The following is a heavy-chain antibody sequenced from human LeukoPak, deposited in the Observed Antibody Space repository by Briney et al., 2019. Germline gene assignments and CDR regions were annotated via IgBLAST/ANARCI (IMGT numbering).Heavy chain of an antibody. D-gene: IGHD3-10*01. CDR1: GGTFSSYA. Sequence: ASVKVSCKASGGTFSSYAISWVRQAPGQGLEWMGGIIPIFGTANYAQKFQGRVTITADKPTSTAYMELSSLRSEDTAVYYCARGLWFGEFAFDYWGQGTLVTVSS. CDR2: IIPIFGTA. CDR3: ARGLWFGEFAFDY. V-gene: IGHV1-69*06. J-gene: IGHJ4*02.